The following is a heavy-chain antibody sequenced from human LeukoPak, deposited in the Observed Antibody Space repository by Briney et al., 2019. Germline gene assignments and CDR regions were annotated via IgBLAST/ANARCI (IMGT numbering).Heavy chain of an antibody. Sequence: GRSLRLSCAASGFTFSSYSMNWVRQAPGKGLEWVSYISSSSSTIYYADSVKGRFTISRDNAKNSLYLQMNSLRDEDTAVYYCARDHRVRGVIEYYYYGMDVWGQGTTVTVSS. D-gene: IGHD3-10*01. J-gene: IGHJ6*02. CDR3: ARDHRVRGVIEYYYYGMDV. V-gene: IGHV3-48*02. CDR2: ISSSSSTI. CDR1: GFTFSSYS.